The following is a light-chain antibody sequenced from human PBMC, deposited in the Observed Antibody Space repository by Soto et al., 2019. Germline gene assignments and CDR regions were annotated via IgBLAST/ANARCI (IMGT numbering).Light chain of an antibody. CDR1: QSVSSSY. Sequence: EIVLTQSPGTLSLSPGERATLSCRASQSVSSSYLAWYQQKPDQAPRLLIYGASSRATGIPDRFSGSGSGTDFTLPISRLEPEDLAVYYCQQYGSSPLTFGGGTKVEIK. V-gene: IGKV3-20*01. CDR3: QQYGSSPLT. CDR2: GAS. J-gene: IGKJ4*01.